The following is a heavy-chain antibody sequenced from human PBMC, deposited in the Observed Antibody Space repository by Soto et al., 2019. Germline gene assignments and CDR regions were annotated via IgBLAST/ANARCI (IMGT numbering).Heavy chain of an antibody. J-gene: IGHJ4*02. CDR2: LNPRDGAT. V-gene: IGHV1-46*03. Sequence: ASVKVSCKASGNTFTTYYVHWVRQAPGQGLEWMGVLNPRDGATSYAQKFQGRVTMTRDTSTSTVYMEMSSLRSEDTAMYYCTRRGYCSGGSCPLGFDYRGLRAPVTVSS. CDR3: TRRGYCSGGSCPLGFDY. D-gene: IGHD2-15*01. CDR1: GNTFTTYY.